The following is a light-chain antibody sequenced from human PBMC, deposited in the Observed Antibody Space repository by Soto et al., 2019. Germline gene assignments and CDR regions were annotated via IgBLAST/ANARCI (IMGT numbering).Light chain of an antibody. CDR3: SSYAGSNNLV. CDR2: EVS. V-gene: IGLV2-8*01. Sequence: QSALTQPPSASGSPGQSVTISCTGTSSDVGGYNYVSWYQQRPGKAPKLMIYEVSKRPSGVPDRFSGSKSGNTASLTVSGVQAEDEADYDCSSYAGSNNLVFGGGTKVTVL. J-gene: IGLJ2*01. CDR1: SSDVGGYNY.